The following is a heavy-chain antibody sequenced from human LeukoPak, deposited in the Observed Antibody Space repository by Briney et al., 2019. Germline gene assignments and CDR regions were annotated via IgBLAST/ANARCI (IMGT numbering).Heavy chain of an antibody. V-gene: IGHV3-30*18. J-gene: IGHJ6*02. D-gene: IGHD2-15*01. CDR1: GFTFSSYG. CDR3: AKNGRAPIYYYYGMDV. CDR2: ISYDGSNK. Sequence: HPGGSLSLSCAASGFTFSSYGMHWVRQAPGKGQDWVAVISYDGSNKYYADSVKGRFTISRDNSKNTLYLQMNSLRAEDTAVYYCAKNGRAPIYYYYGMDVWGQGTTVTVSS.